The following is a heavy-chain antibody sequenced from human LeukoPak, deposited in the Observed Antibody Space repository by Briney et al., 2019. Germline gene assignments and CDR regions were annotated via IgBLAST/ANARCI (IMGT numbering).Heavy chain of an antibody. CDR1: GFTFSSYG. CDR2: IRYDGSNK. Sequence: GGSLRLSCAASGFTFSSYGMHWVRQAPGKGLEWVAFIRYDGSNKYCADSVKGRFTISRDNSKNTLYLQMNSLRAEDTAVYYCAKDPRAYCGGDCYIDYWGQGTLVTVSS. J-gene: IGHJ4*02. V-gene: IGHV3-30*02. D-gene: IGHD2-21*01. CDR3: AKDPRAYCGGDCYIDY.